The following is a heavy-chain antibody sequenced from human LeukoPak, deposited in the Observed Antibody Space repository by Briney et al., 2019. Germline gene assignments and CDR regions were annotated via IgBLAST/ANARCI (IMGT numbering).Heavy chain of an antibody. CDR1: GFSFTNYA. CDR2: ISASGGTT. Sequence: GGSLRLSCVASGFSFTNYAMSWVRQAPGKGLEWVSAISASGGTTYYADSVKGRFTISRDNSKNTLSLQMNSLRAEDTAVYYCAKEGSRITMVRGVIGDYWGQGTLVTVSS. J-gene: IGHJ4*02. D-gene: IGHD3-10*01. V-gene: IGHV3-23*01. CDR3: AKEGSRITMVRGVIGDY.